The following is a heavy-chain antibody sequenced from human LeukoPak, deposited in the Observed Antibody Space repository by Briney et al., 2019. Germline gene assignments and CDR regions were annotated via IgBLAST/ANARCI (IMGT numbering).Heavy chain of an antibody. Sequence: GGSLRLSCAASGFTFSSYAMSWVRQAPGKGLEWVSAISGRGGSTYYADSVKGRFTISRDNSKNTLYLQMNSLRAEDTAVYYCATRELLGYFDYWGQGTLVTVSS. D-gene: IGHD1-26*01. J-gene: IGHJ4*02. V-gene: IGHV3-23*01. CDR3: ATRELLGYFDY. CDR2: ISGRGGST. CDR1: GFTFSSYA.